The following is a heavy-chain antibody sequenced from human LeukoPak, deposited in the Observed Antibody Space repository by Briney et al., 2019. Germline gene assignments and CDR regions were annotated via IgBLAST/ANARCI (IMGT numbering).Heavy chain of an antibody. CDR1: GFTVSSNY. J-gene: IGHJ4*02. CDR3: ARHPYSSSWGLDY. V-gene: IGHV4-39*01. Sequence: PGGSLRLSCAASGFTVSSNYMSWVRQPPGKGLEWIGSIYYSGSTHYNPSLKSRVTISVDTSKNQFSLKLSSVTAADTAVYYCARHPYSSSWGLDYWGQGTLVTVSS. CDR2: IYYSGST. D-gene: IGHD6-6*01.